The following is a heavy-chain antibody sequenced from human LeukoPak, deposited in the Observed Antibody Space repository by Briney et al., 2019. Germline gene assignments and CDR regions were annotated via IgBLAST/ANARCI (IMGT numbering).Heavy chain of an antibody. J-gene: IGHJ4*02. D-gene: IGHD3-22*01. CDR1: GGSISSGGYS. CDR2: IYHSGST. V-gene: IGHV4-30-2*01. Sequence: SQALSLTCAVSGGSISSGGYSWSWIRQPPGKGLEWIGYIYHSGSTYYNPSLKSRVTISVDTSKNQFSLKLSSVTAADTAIYYCARGVQAYYYDSSGPFDYWGQGTLVTVSS. CDR3: ARGVQAYYYDSSGPFDY.